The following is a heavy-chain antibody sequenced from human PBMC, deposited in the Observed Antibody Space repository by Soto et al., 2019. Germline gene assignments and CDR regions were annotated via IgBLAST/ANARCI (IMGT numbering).Heavy chain of an antibody. CDR1: GYIFTAYS. D-gene: IGHD2-15*01. J-gene: IGHJ1*01. CDR3: AREENCSDGVCYSEYFQR. V-gene: IGHV1-46*01. CDR2: VNPSGGST. Sequence: ASVKVSCKASGYIFTAYSMHWVRQAPGQGLEWMGVVNPSGGSTNYAQRFQGRITMTRDTSTSTVYMDLKFLTSEDTAVYYCAREENCSDGVCYSEYFQRWGQGTLVTVSS.